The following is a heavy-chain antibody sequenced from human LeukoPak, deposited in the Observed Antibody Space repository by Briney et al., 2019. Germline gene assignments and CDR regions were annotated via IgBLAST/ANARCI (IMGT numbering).Heavy chain of an antibody. Sequence: SETLSLTCTVSGGSISSSSYYWGWIRQPPGKGLEWIRYIYHSGNTYYNPSLKSRVTISVDRSKNQFSLKLTSVTAADTAVYYCAGGGDSSGFYYYFDSRGQGTLVTVSS. CDR2: IYHSGNT. CDR3: AGGGDSSGFYYYFDS. V-gene: IGHV4-39*07. D-gene: IGHD3-22*01. CDR1: GGSISSSSYY. J-gene: IGHJ4*02.